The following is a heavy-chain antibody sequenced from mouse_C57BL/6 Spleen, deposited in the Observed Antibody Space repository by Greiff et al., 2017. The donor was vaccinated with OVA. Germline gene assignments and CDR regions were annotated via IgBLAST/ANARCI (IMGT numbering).Heavy chain of an antibody. Sequence: QVQLQQSGPELVKPGASVKISCKASGYAFSSSWMNWVKQRPGKGLEWIGRIYPGGGDTNYNGKFKGKATMTSDKSSSTAYMQLSSLTSDDSEVYFSARGCYAFDYWGQGTTLTVSS. D-gene: IGHD1-1*02. CDR2: IYPGGGDT. CDR3: ARGCYAFDY. CDR1: GYAFSSSW. J-gene: IGHJ2*01. V-gene: IGHV1-82*01.